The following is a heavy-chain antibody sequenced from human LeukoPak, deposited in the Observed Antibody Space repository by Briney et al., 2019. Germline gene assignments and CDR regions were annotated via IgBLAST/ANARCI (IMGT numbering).Heavy chain of an antibody. D-gene: IGHD6-13*01. V-gene: IGHV3-53*01. CDR1: GFTFSSYD. CDR2: IYSGGST. J-gene: IGHJ5*02. Sequence: PGGSLRLSCAASGFTFSSYDMSWVRQAPGKGLEWVSVIYSGGSTYYADSVKGRFTITRDNSKNTLYLQMNSLRAEDTAVYYCARTLTYSSSWTFDPWGQGTLVTVSS. CDR3: ARTLTYSSSWTFDP.